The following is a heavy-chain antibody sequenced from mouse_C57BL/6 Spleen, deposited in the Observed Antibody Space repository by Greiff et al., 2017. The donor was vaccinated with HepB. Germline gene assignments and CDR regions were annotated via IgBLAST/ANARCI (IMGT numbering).Heavy chain of an antibody. CDR3: ARYDYLYFDY. Sequence: QVQLKESGPELVKPGASVKISCKASGYAFSSSWMNWVKQRPGKGLEWIGRIYPGDGDTNYNGKFKGKATLTADKSSSTAYMQLSSLTSEDSAVYFCARYDYLYFDYWGQGTTLTVSS. J-gene: IGHJ2*01. V-gene: IGHV1-82*01. D-gene: IGHD2-4*01. CDR1: GYAFSSSW. CDR2: IYPGDGDT.